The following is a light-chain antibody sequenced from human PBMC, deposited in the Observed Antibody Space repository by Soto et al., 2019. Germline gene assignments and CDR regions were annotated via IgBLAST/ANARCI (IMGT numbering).Light chain of an antibody. CDR2: DAS. V-gene: IGKV3-11*01. CDR3: QQRNYWPIT. Sequence: EIVLTQSPAILSLSPVERATLSCMASQSISSYLAWYQQKPGQAPRLLVYDASNRATGIPARFSGSGSGTDFTLTISSLEPEDFAVYYCQQRNYWPITFGQGTRLEIK. CDR1: QSISSY. J-gene: IGKJ5*01.